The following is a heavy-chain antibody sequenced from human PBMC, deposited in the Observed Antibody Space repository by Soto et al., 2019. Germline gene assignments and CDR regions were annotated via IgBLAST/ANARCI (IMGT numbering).Heavy chain of an antibody. V-gene: IGHV3-7*01. CDR2: IKPDGSDK. D-gene: IGHD2-15*01. J-gene: IGHJ3*02. Sequence: EAQLVESGGDLVQPGGSLRLSCAASGFTFPNYWMSWVRQAAGKGLEWGGNIKPDGSDKYYVDSVRGRCTISRDNAKNSLSLQMNSMEADDTALYYSARVLSCANGCYSREQASDIWGQGTMVTVSS. CDR1: GFTFPNYW. CDR3: ARVLSCANGCYSREQASDI.